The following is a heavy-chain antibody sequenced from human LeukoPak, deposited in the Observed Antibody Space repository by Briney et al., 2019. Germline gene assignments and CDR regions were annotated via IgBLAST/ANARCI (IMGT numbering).Heavy chain of an antibody. Sequence: GGSLRLSCAASGFRVSGYWMTWVRQAPGKGLEWVANIKGDGRETSYVTSVRGRFPLSRDTANNSAYLQMNHLRVEDTAVYYCAREEVNSFDNWGQGTLVTVSS. CDR3: AREEVNSFDN. CDR1: GFRVSGYW. J-gene: IGHJ4*02. D-gene: IGHD1-7*01. CDR2: IKGDGRET. V-gene: IGHV3-7*01.